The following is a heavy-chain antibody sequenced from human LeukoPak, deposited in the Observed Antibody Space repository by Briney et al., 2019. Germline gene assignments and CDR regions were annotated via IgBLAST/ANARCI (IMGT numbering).Heavy chain of an antibody. Sequence: ASVKVSCKASGYTFTSSDINWVRQATGQGLEWMGSMNPNSGNTGYAQKFQGRVTLTRSTSTSTAYMELSSLRSEDTAVYYCAREDTRSWPFDYWGQGTLVTVSS. D-gene: IGHD6-13*01. J-gene: IGHJ4*02. V-gene: IGHV1-8*01. CDR3: AREDTRSWPFDY. CDR2: MNPNSGNT. CDR1: GYTFTSSD.